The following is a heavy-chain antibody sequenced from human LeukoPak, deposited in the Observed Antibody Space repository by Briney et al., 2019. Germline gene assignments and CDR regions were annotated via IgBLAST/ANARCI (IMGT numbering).Heavy chain of an antibody. Sequence: PGGSLRLSCAASGFSVSSNLMSWVRQAPGKGLEWVSVLYSGGYTVYADSVKGRFTISRDNSENTLYLQMNSLRADDTAVYYCVRASSTTAAGLFDFWGQGTLLTVSS. V-gene: IGHV3-53*01. CDR3: VRASSTTAAGLFDF. CDR1: GFSVSSNL. D-gene: IGHD6-13*01. CDR2: LYSGGYT. J-gene: IGHJ4*02.